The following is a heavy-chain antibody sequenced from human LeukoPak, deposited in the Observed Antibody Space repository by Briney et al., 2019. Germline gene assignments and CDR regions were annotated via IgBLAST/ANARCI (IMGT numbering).Heavy chain of an antibody. CDR3: ARNRAFGTFDAFDM. V-gene: IGHV3-30*02. J-gene: IGHJ3*02. CDR2: IRYDGTDE. CDR1: GFTFNDHG. Sequence: QAGGSLRLSCVASGFTFNDHGMHWVRQAPGKGLEWLAFIRYDGTDESYGASVRGRLTISRDDSLNTLYLQMDSLGHDDTAVYYCARNRAFGTFDAFDMWGQGTMVTVSS. D-gene: IGHD3-10*01.